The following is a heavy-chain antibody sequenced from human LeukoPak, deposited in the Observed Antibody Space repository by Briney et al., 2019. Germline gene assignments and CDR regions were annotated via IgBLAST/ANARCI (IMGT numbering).Heavy chain of an antibody. V-gene: IGHV3-74*01. CDR1: GFTFSSNW. D-gene: IGHD4-17*01. CDR3: AMDAAVKDS. Sequence: QPGGFLRLSCAASGFTFSSNWMHWVRQAPGKGLVWVSHTNRDGSTTYYADSVKGRFTISRDNAKNTLYLQMNSLRAEDTAVYYCAMDAAVKDSWGQGTVDTVSS. CDR2: TNRDGSTT. J-gene: IGHJ4*02.